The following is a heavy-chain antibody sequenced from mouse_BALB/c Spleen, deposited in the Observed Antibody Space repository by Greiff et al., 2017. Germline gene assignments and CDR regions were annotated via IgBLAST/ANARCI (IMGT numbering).Heavy chain of an antibody. J-gene: IGHJ2*01. CDR2: INPYNGGT. CDR1: GYSFTGYT. V-gene: IGHV1-18*01. Sequence: EVQLQQSGPELVKPGASLKISCQASGYSFTGYTMTWVKQSHGKTLEWIGLINPYNGGTSYNQKFKRKATLTVDKSSSTAYMELLSLTSEDSAVYYCARTSNYGCDYWGQGTTRTVAS. CDR3: ARTSNYGCDY. D-gene: IGHD1-2*01.